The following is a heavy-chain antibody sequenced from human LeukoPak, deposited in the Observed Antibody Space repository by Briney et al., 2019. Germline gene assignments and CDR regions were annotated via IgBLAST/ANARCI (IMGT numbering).Heavy chain of an antibody. CDR1: GYTFTSYG. CDR2: ISAYNGNT. Sequence: VASVKVSCKASGYTFTSYGISWVRQAPGQGLEWMGWISAYNGNTNYAQKLQGRVTMTTDTSTSTAYMELSRLRSDDTAVYYCAIGWMDGSSLYYFDYWGQGTLVTVSS. CDR3: AIGWMDGSSLYYFDY. J-gene: IGHJ4*02. V-gene: IGHV1-18*01. D-gene: IGHD6-13*01.